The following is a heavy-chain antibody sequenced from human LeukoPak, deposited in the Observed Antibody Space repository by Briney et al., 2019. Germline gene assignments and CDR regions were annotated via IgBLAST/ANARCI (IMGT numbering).Heavy chain of an antibody. Sequence: PSETLSLTCAVYGGSFSGYYWSWIRQPPGKGLEWIGEINHSGSTNYNPSLKSRVTISVDTSKNQFSLKLSSVTAADTAVYYCARLGYCSGGSCRYYYYGMDVWGQGTTVTVSS. V-gene: IGHV4-34*01. CDR2: INHSGST. CDR1: GGSFSGYY. CDR3: ARLGYCSGGSCRYYYYGMDV. D-gene: IGHD2-15*01. J-gene: IGHJ6*02.